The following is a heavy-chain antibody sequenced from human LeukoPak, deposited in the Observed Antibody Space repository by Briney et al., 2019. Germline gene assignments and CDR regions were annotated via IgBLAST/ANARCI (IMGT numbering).Heavy chain of an antibody. V-gene: IGHV3-48*02. CDR2: IVNSGGTV. D-gene: IGHD3-10*01. J-gene: IGHJ6*02. Sequence: GGSLRLSCAASGFTFSIHGMNWVRQAPGKGLEWVSYIVNSGGTVYYTDSVQGRFTISRDNARNSLFLQMNSLRDEDTAVYYCARVGRGVYGMDVWGQGTTVTVSS. CDR3: ARVGRGVYGMDV. CDR1: GFTFSIHG.